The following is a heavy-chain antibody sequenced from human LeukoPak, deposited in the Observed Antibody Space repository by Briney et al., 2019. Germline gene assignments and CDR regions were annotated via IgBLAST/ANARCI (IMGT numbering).Heavy chain of an antibody. V-gene: IGHV4-34*01. Sequence: SETLSLTCAVYGGSFSGYYWSWIRQPPGKRLEWIGEINHSGSTNYNPSLKSRVTISVDTSKNQFSLKLSSVTAADTAVYSCTRLLTMVRGVMADYWGQGTLVTVSS. J-gene: IGHJ4*02. CDR1: GGSFSGYY. CDR2: INHSGST. CDR3: TRLLTMVRGVMADY. D-gene: IGHD3-10*01.